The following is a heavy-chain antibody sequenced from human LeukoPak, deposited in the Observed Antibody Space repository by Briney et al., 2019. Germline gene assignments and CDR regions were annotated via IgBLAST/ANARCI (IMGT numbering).Heavy chain of an antibody. CDR3: ARSLIAVAGNIYFDY. V-gene: IGHV3-66*01. D-gene: IGHD6-19*01. CDR1: GFTVSSNY. Sequence: GGSLRLSCAASGFTVSSNYMSWVRQAPGKGLEWVSVIYSGGSTYYADSVKGRFTISRDNSKNTLYLQMNSLRAEDTAVYYCARSLIAVAGNIYFDYWGQGTLVTVSS. CDR2: IYSGGST. J-gene: IGHJ4*02.